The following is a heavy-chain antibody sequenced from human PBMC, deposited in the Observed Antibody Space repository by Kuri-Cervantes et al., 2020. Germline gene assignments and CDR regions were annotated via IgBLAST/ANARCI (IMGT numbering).Heavy chain of an antibody. J-gene: IGHJ1*01. V-gene: IGHV4-39*02. D-gene: IGHD3-22*01. CDR3: ARDFYYDSSGYARGFQH. CDR2: IYYSGST. Sequence: GSLRLSCTVSGGSISSSSYYWGWIRQPPGKGLEWIGSIYYSGSTYYNPSLKSRVTISVGTSKNQFSLKLSSVTAADTAVYYCARDFYYDSSGYARGFQHWGQGTLVTVSS. CDR1: GGSISSSSYY.